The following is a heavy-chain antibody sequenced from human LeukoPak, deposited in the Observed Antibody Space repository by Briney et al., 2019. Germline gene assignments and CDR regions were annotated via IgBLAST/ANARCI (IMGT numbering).Heavy chain of an antibody. CDR2: SSYGGST. CDR1: GGSIRSYY. CDR3: AKGSRSYYYYYMDV. Sequence: SETLSLTCTVSGGSIRSYYWSWIRQSPAKGLEWIAYSSYGGSTSYNPSLKSRVSASIDTSKNQFSLKVSSMTAADTAVYYCAKGSRSYYYYYMDVWGKGTTVTVSS. V-gene: IGHV4-59*01. J-gene: IGHJ6*03.